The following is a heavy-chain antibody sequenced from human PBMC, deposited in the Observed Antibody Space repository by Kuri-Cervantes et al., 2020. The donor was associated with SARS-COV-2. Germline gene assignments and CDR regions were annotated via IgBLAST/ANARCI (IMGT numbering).Heavy chain of an antibody. V-gene: IGHV3-30*04. Sequence: GESLKISCAASGFTFSSYAMHRVRQAPGKGLEWVAVISYDGSNKYYADSVQGRFTISRDNSKNTLYLQMNSLRAEDTAVYYCARGEGSRWSYWGQGTLVTVSS. CDR1: GFTFSSYA. CDR3: ARGEGSRWSY. D-gene: IGHD6-13*01. CDR2: ISYDGSNK. J-gene: IGHJ4*02.